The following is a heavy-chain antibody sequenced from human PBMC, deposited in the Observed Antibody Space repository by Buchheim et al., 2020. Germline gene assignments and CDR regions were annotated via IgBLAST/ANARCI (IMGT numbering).Heavy chain of an antibody. J-gene: IGHJ4*02. V-gene: IGHV3-7*01. CDR3: ARDQLGIVGALGY. Sequence: EVQLVESGGGLVQRGGSLRLSCAASGFRSSRYWMSWVRQAPGKGLEWVANIKQDGSEKYYVDSVKGRFTISRDNAKNSLYLQMNSLRAEDTAVYYCARDQLGIVGALGYWGQGIL. CDR2: IKQDGSEK. D-gene: IGHD1-26*01. CDR1: GFRSSRYW.